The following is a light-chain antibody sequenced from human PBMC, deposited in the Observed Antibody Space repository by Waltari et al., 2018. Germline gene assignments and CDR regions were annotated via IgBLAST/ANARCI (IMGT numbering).Light chain of an antibody. CDR3: QQSGTFPPT. CDR2: HAS. J-gene: IGKJ1*01. Sequence: DIRMTQSPSSVSASVGDRVTITCRASQDIRTWLAWYQQKPGTAPRLLIYHASGLQSGVPSRFSGSGSGTYFTLTISSLQPEDVATYSCQQSGTFPPTFGPGTKVEI. V-gene: IGKV1-12*01. CDR1: QDIRTW.